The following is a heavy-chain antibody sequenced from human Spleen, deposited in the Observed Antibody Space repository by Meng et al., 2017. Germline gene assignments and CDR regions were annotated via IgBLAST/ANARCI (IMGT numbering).Heavy chain of an antibody. CDR3: ASSTTAMVEGYDY. Sequence: SVKVSCKASGGTFSSYAISWVRQAPGQGLEWMGGIIPIFGTANYAQKFQGRVTITTDESTSTAYMELSSLRSEDTAVYYCASSTTAMVEGYDYWGQGTLVTVSS. D-gene: IGHD5-18*01. V-gene: IGHV1-69*05. J-gene: IGHJ4*02. CDR1: GGTFSSYA. CDR2: IIPIFGTA.